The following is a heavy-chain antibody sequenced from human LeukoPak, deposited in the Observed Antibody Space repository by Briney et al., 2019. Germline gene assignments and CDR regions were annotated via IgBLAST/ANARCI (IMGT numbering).Heavy chain of an antibody. V-gene: IGHV4-38-2*02. CDR1: GYSISSGYY. CDR3: ARDLVGSSGYYAGFDN. Sequence: SETLSLTCTVSGYSISSGYYWGWIRQPPGKGLEWIGSIYHSGSTYYNPSLKSRVTISVDTSKNQFSLKLSSVTAADTAVYYCARDLVGSSGYYAGFDNWGQGTLVTVSS. D-gene: IGHD3-22*01. J-gene: IGHJ4*02. CDR2: IYHSGST.